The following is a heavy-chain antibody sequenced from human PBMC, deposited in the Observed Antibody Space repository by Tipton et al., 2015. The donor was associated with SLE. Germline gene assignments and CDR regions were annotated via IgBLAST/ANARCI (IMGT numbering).Heavy chain of an antibody. D-gene: IGHD3/OR15-3a*01. J-gene: IGHJ4*02. V-gene: IGHV3-49*04. CDR1: GFTFGDYP. Sequence: SLRLSCTAAGFTFGDYPMSWVRQAPGKGLEWVGFIRGKAYGATPEYAASVKGRFTISRDDYKSIAYLQMNSLKTEDTAVYYCARSAVRIFGPRTPLDYWGQGTLVTVSS. CDR3: ARSAVRIFGPRTPLDY. CDR2: IRGKAYGATP.